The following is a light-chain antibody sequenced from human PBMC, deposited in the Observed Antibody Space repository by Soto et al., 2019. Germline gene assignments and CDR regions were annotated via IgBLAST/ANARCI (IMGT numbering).Light chain of an antibody. J-gene: IGKJ2*01. Sequence: DIQMTQSPSTLSASVGDRVTITCRASQSISVYLAWYQQRPREAPKLLIYGGSSLESGVPSRFSGGGSGTEFTLTISSLQPTDFATYYCHQYATSSPTFGQGTKLEI. CDR2: GGS. V-gene: IGKV1-5*01. CDR1: QSISVY. CDR3: HQYATSSPT.